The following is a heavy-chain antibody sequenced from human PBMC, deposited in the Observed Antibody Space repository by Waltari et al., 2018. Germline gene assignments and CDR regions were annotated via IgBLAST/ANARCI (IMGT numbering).Heavy chain of an antibody. CDR1: GGSISRYY. CDR3: ARGLDYDSSGYYVKYYFDY. Sequence: QVQLQESGPGLVKPSETLSLTCTVSGGSISRYYWRWIRQPPGQGLEWIVYIYYSGSTNYNPSLKSRVTISVDTSKNQFSLKLSSVTAADTAVYYCARGLDYDSSGYYVKYYFDYWGQGTLVTVSS. V-gene: IGHV4-59*01. D-gene: IGHD3-22*01. CDR2: IYYSGST. J-gene: IGHJ4*02.